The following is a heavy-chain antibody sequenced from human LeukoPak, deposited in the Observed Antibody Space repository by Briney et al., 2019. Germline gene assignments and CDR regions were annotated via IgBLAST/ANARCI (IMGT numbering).Heavy chain of an antibody. CDR3: ARGHSSGPGDY. CDR1: GGTFSSYA. D-gene: IGHD6-19*01. CDR2: IIPIFGTA. J-gene: IGHJ4*02. Sequence: SVKVSCKASGGTFSSYAISWVRQAPGQGLEWMGRIIPIFGTANYAQKFQGRVTITTDESTSTAYMELSGLRSEDTAVYYCARGHSSGPGDYWGQGTLVTVSS. V-gene: IGHV1-69*05.